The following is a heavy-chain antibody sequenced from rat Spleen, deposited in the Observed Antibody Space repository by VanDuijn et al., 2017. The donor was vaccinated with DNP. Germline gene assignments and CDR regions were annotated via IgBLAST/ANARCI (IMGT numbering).Heavy chain of an antibody. CDR1: GFSLTNYH. CDR3: ARSGGTTWFAY. J-gene: IGHJ3*01. V-gene: IGHV2-27*01. D-gene: IGHD1-5*01. Sequence: QVQLKDSGPGLVQPSQTLSLTCTVSGFSLTNYHVHWVRQPPGKGLEWMGRIQSGGNTDYNSALKSRLSISRDTSQSQVFLRMNSLQTEDTAMYFCARSGGTTWFAYWGQGTLVTVSS. CDR2: IQSGGNT.